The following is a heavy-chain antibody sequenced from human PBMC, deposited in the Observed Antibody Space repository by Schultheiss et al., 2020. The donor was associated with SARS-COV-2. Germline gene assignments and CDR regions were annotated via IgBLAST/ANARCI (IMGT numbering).Heavy chain of an antibody. Sequence: GSLRLSCAASGFTFSSYSMNWVRQAPGKGLEWVSSISSSSGYIYYADSVKGRFTISRDNAKNSLYLQMNSLRAEDTAVYYCARETTRLNDAFDIWGQGTMVTVSS. CDR1: GFTFSSYS. D-gene: IGHD2-15*01. CDR2: ISSSSGYI. J-gene: IGHJ3*02. V-gene: IGHV3-21*01. CDR3: ARETTRLNDAFDI.